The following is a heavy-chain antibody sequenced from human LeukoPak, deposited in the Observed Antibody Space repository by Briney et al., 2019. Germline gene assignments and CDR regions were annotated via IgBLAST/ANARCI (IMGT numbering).Heavy chain of an antibody. V-gene: IGHV1-2*02. J-gene: IGHJ5*02. Sequence: GASVKVSCKASGYTFTGYYIHWVRQAPGQGLEWVGWINPNSGGTNYAQKFQDRVTMTRDTSISTAYMELSRLRSEDTAVYYSARGRRGAYVWLDLWGQGTLVTVSS. CDR3: ARGRRGAYVWLDL. CDR1: GYTFTGYY. D-gene: IGHD4-17*01. CDR2: INPNSGGT.